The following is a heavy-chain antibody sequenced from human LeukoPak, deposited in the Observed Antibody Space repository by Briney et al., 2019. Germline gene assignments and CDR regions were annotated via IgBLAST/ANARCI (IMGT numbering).Heavy chain of an antibody. V-gene: IGHV1-8*03. CDR1: GGTFSSYA. D-gene: IGHD5-24*01. Sequence: ASVKVSCKASGGTFSSYAINWVRQATGQGLEWMGWMNPNSGNTGYAQKFQGRVTITRNTSISTAYMELSSLRSEDTAVYYCARGLGGREGDGWFDPWGQGTLVTVSS. J-gene: IGHJ5*02. CDR3: ARGLGGREGDGWFDP. CDR2: MNPNSGNT.